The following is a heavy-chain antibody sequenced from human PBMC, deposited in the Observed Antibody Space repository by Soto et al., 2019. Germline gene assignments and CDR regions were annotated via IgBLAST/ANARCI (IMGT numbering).Heavy chain of an antibody. V-gene: IGHV5-51*01. CDR3: ARPLGYCSSTICSPIDY. D-gene: IGHD2-2*01. CDR1: GYSFTSYW. Sequence: GESLKISCKGSGYSFTSYWIGLVRQMPGKGLEWMGIIYPGDSDTRYSPSFQGQVTISADKSISTAYLQWSSLKASGTAMYYCARPLGYCSSTICSPIDYWGQGTLVTVSS. J-gene: IGHJ4*02. CDR2: IYPGDSDT.